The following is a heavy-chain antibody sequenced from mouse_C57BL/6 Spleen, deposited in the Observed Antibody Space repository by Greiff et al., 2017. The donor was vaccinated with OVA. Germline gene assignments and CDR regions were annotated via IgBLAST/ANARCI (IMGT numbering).Heavy chain of an antibody. CDR3: ARSGYYGSSQFAY. J-gene: IGHJ3*01. D-gene: IGHD1-1*01. CDR1: GYTFTSYD. V-gene: IGHV1-85*01. Sequence: VKLQESGPELVKPGASVKLSCKASGYTFTSYDINWVKQRPGQGLEWIGWIYPRDGSTKYNEKFKGKATLTVDTSSSTAYMELHSLTSKDSAVYFCARSGYYGSSQFAYWGQGTLVTVSA. CDR2: IYPRDGST.